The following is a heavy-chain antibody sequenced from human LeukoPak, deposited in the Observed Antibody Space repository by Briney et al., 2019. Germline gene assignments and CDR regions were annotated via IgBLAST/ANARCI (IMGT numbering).Heavy chain of an antibody. CDR1: GVAVNSYF. CDR2: ISIEGIT. V-gene: IGHV3-66*02. J-gene: IGHJ6*03. CDR3: ANKHYYYYYMDV. Sequence: GGSLRLSCAVAGVAVNSYFMGWVRQAPGKGLEWVSIISIEGITYYADSVKGRFTISRDNSKNTLYLQMNSLRAEDTAVYYCANKHYYYYYMDVWGKGTTVTVSS.